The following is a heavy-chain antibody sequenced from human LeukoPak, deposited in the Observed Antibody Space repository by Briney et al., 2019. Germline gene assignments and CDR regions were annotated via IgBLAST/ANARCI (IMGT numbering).Heavy chain of an antibody. D-gene: IGHD6-19*01. J-gene: IGHJ4*02. CDR1: GFPFRSYA. V-gene: IGHV3-23*01. CDR3: ATDCIAVAPYYFDY. Sequence: QPGGPLRLSCGASGFPFRSYAMRWVRQAPGKGLEGVSAISGSGGSTYYADSVKGRFTISRDNSKNTLYLQMNSLRAEDTAVYYCATDCIAVAPYYFDYWGQGTLVTVSS. CDR2: ISGSGGST.